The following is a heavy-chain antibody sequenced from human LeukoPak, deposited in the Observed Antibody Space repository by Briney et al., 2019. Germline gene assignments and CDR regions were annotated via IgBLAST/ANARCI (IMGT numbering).Heavy chain of an antibody. D-gene: IGHD3-22*01. CDR2: ISGSGGGT. Sequence: PGGSLRLSCAVSGITLSNYGMSWVRQAPGKGLEWVAGISGSGGGTNYADSVKGRFTISRDNPRNTLYMQMNSLRDEDTAVYYCAIMHGYYDGSGYWVQWGQGTLVTVSS. CDR1: GITLSNYG. CDR3: AIMHGYYDGSGYWVQ. V-gene: IGHV3-23*01. J-gene: IGHJ1*01.